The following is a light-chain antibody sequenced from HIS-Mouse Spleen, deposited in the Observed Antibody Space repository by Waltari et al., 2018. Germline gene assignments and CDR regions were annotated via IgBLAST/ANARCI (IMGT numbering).Light chain of an antibody. CDR3: QAWDSSTVV. V-gene: IGLV3-1*01. Sequence: SYELTQPPSVSVSPGQTASITCSGDKQREKYACWYQQKPGQYPVLVIYQDSKRPSGIPERFSGSNSGNTATLTISGTQAMDEADYYCQAWDSSTVVFGGGTKLTVL. CDR2: QDS. J-gene: IGLJ2*01. CDR1: KQREKY.